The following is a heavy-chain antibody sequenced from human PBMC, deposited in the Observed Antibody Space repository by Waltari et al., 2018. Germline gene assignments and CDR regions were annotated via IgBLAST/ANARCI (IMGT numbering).Heavy chain of an antibody. D-gene: IGHD6-13*01. Sequence: QVQLQESGPGLVKPSQTLSLTCTVSGGSISSGDYYWSWIRQPPGKGLEWIGYIYYSGSTYYNPSLKSRVTISVDTSKNQFSLKLSSVTAADTAVYYCARDHGPIAEGYNYYYYGMDVWGQGTTVTVSS. CDR3: ARDHGPIAEGYNYYYYGMDV. CDR1: GGSISSGDYY. V-gene: IGHV4-30-4*08. J-gene: IGHJ6*02. CDR2: IYYSGST.